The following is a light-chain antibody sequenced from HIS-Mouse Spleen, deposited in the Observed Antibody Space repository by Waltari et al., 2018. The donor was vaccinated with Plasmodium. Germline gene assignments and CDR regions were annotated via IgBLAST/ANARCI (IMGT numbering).Light chain of an antibody. V-gene: IGKV3-15*01. CDR2: GAF. Sequence: EIVMTQSPATLSVSPGERATLSCRASQSVSSNLAWYQQKPGQAPMLLIYGAFTRAYGIPARFSGSGSGTEFTLTISSLQPEDFATYYCQQFNSYPLTFGGGTKVEIK. J-gene: IGKJ4*01. CDR3: QQFNSYPLT. CDR1: QSVSSN.